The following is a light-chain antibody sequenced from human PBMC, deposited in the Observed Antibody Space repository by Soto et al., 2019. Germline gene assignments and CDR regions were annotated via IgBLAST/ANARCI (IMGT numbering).Light chain of an antibody. CDR3: SSYAGNFHFV. Sequence: QSALTQPASVSGSPGQSITISCTGTSSDIGGYNYVSWYQQHPGKAPQVIIYEVSKRPSGVSNRFSGSKSGNTASLTISGLQAEDEADYYCSSYAGNFHFVFGSGTKLTVL. CDR2: EVS. V-gene: IGLV2-14*01. J-gene: IGLJ1*01. CDR1: SSDIGGYNY.